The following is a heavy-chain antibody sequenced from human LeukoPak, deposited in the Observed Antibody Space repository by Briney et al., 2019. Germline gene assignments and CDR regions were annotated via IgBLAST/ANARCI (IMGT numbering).Heavy chain of an antibody. CDR2: ISGSGGST. J-gene: IGHJ4*02. Sequence: GGSLRPSCAASGFTFSSYAMSWVRQAPGKGLEWVSSISGSGGSTFYADSVKGRFTISSDTSKNTLYLQMNSLRAEDTAVYYCARTDPYNSGWFDYWGQGTLVTVSS. D-gene: IGHD6-19*01. CDR1: GFTFSSYA. CDR3: ARTDPYNSGWFDY. V-gene: IGHV3-23*01.